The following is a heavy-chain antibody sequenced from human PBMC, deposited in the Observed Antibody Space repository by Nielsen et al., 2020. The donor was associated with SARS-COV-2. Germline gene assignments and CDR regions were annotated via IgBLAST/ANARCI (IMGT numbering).Heavy chain of an antibody. CDR1: GYSFSSFW. V-gene: IGHV5-51*01. Sequence: GGSLRLSCQGSGYSFSSFWIAWVRPFPASSLVWLGIIYPGNSEPRYSPSFQGPVTISADKSTSTAYLQWSSLKASDTAMYYCGRHLSVVHKGLEILGQGTMVTVSS. D-gene: IGHD1-1*01. CDR3: GRHLSVVHKGLEI. CDR2: IYPGNSEP. J-gene: IGHJ3*02.